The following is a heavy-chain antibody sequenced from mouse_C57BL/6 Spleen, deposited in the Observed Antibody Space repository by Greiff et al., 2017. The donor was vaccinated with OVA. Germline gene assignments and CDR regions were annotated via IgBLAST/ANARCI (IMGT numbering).Heavy chain of an antibody. CDR1: GFTFSDYG. D-gene: IGHD1-1*01. CDR3: ARDYGSFFDY. J-gene: IGHJ2*01. CDR2: ISSGSSII. Sequence: EVKLVESGGGFVKPGGSLKLSCAASGFTFSDYGIHWVRQAPEKGLEWVAYISSGSSIIYYAETVKGRFTISRDNAKNTLFLQMTSLRSEDTAMYYCARDYGSFFDYWGQGTTLTVSS. V-gene: IGHV5-17*01.